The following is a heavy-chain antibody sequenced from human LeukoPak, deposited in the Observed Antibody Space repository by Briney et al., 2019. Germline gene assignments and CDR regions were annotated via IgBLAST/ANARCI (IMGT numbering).Heavy chain of an antibody. CDR2: IYHSGST. J-gene: IGHJ6*03. CDR1: GGSISSSNW. Sequence: PSGTLSLTCAVSGGSISSSNWWSWVRQPPGKGLEWIGEIYHSGSTNYNPSLKSRVTISVDKSKNQFSLKLSSVTAADTAVYYCARDREDSSSSGYYYYYYMDVWGKGTTVTVSS. D-gene: IGHD6-6*01. CDR3: ARDREDSSSSGYYYYYYMDV. V-gene: IGHV4-4*02.